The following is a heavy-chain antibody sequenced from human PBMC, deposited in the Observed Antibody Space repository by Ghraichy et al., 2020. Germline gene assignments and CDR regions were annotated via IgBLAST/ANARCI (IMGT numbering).Heavy chain of an antibody. CDR3: ARAPCRGGGDCYTLSF. CDR2: INPDSGGT. Sequence: ASVKVSCKASGYTFTGYYMHWVRQAPGQGLEWMGWINPDSGGTNYAQKFQGRVTMTRDTSISTAYMELSRLTSDDTSVYYCARAPCRGGGDCYTLSFWGQGTLVTVSS. V-gene: IGHV1-2*02. CDR1: GYTFTGYY. D-gene: IGHD2-21*02. J-gene: IGHJ4*02.